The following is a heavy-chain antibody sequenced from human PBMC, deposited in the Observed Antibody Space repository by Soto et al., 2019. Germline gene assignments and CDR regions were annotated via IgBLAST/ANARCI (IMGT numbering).Heavy chain of an antibody. Sequence: ASVKVSCKASGYTFTSYGISWVRQAPGQGLEWMGWISAYNGNTNYAQKLQGRVTMTTDTSTSTAYMELRSLRSDDTAVYYCARVVGYYDSRGKLDYWGQGALVTVSS. V-gene: IGHV1-18*01. CDR2: ISAYNGNT. CDR1: GYTFTSYG. CDR3: ARVVGYYDSRGKLDY. J-gene: IGHJ4*02. D-gene: IGHD3-22*01.